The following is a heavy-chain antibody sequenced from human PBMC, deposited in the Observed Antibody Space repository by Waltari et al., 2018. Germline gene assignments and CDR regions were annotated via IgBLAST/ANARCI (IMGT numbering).Heavy chain of an antibody. D-gene: IGHD4-17*01. V-gene: IGHV1-3*01. CDR1: GYTFTSYA. J-gene: IGHJ4*02. CDR3: ARTPYSYGPSTVTSYYCDY. CDR2: VNAGNGNT. Sequence: QVQLVQSGAEVKKPGASVKVSCKASGYTFTSYAMPWVRQAPGPRLEGLGWVNAGNGNTKYSQKFQGRVTITRDTSARTAYMELSSLRSEDTAVYYCARTPYSYGPSTVTSYYCDYWGQGTLVTVSS.